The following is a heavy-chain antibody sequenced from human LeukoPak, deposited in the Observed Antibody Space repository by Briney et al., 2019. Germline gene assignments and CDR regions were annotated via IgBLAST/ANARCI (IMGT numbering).Heavy chain of an antibody. J-gene: IGHJ4*02. D-gene: IGHD5-18*01. CDR3: VRGFSVQLWDYFDY. CDR2: INHSGST. CDR1: GGSFSGYY. Sequence: SETLSLTCAVYGGSFSGYYWSWIRQPPGKGLEWIGEINHSGSTNYNPSLKSRVTISVDTSKNQFSLKLSSVTAADTAVYYCVRGFSVQLWDYFDYWGQGTLVTVSS. V-gene: IGHV4-34*01.